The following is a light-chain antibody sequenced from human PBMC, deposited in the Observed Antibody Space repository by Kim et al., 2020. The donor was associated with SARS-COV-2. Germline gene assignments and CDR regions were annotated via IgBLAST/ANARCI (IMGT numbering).Light chain of an antibody. J-gene: IGLJ3*02. CDR1: SSDIGAYNY. CDR3: TSYTGSGTWV. V-gene: IGLV2-14*04. Sequence: GQSVTISCTGTSSDIGAYNYVSWFQQHPGKVPKVIISDVSDRPSGVSNRFSGSKSGNTASLSISRLQPDDEADYYCTSYTGSGTWVFGGGTRLTVL. CDR2: DVS.